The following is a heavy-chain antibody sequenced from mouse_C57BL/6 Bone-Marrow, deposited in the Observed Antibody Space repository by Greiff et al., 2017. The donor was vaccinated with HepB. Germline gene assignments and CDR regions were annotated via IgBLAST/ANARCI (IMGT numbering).Heavy chain of an antibody. CDR3: ARRYYGYNYAMDY. D-gene: IGHD2-2*01. Sequence: EVNVVESGGGLVQPGGSLKLSCAASGFTFSDYGMAWVRQAPRKGPEWVAFISNLAYSIYYADTVTGRFTISRENAKNTLYLEMSSLRSEDTAMYYCARRYYGYNYAMDYWGQGTSVTVSS. CDR2: ISNLAYSI. J-gene: IGHJ4*01. V-gene: IGHV5-15*01. CDR1: GFTFSDYG.